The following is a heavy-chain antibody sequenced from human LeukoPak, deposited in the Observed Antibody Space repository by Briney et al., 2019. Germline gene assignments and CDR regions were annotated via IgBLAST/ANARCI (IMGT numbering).Heavy chain of an antibody. CDR2: VNNDGSST. CDR1: GFTFSSYW. Sequence: PGGSLRLSCAASGFTFSSYWMHWVRQAPGKGLVWVSRVNNDGSSTNYADSVKGRHTISRDDAKNTLYLQMNSLRAEDTAVYYCARSYSGYAPGDYWGQGTLVTVSS. D-gene: IGHD5-12*01. CDR3: ARSYSGYAPGDY. V-gene: IGHV3-74*01. J-gene: IGHJ4*02.